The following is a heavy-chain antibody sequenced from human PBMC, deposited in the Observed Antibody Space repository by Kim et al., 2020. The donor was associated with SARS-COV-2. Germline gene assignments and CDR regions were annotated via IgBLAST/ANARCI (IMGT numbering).Heavy chain of an antibody. D-gene: IGHD6-13*01. V-gene: IGHV4-59*01. Sequence: PSLKSRVTISVDTSKNQFSLKLSSVTAADTAVYYCARDREDSSSWYYFDYWGQGTLVTVSS. J-gene: IGHJ4*02. CDR3: ARDREDSSSWYYFDY.